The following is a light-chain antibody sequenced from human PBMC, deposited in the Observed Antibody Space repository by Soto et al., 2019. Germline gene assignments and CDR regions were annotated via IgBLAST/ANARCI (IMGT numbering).Light chain of an antibody. V-gene: IGLV1-40*01. J-gene: IGLJ2*01. CDR2: GNT. CDR3: QSFDSSLSGPV. CDR1: SSNIGVGYD. Sequence: QSVLTQPPSVSGAPGQRVTISCTGSSSNIGVGYDVHWYKKLPGTAPRLIIYGNTNRPSGVPDRFSGSKSGASASLAITGLQGDDEADYYFQSFDSSLSGPVFGGGTKLTVL.